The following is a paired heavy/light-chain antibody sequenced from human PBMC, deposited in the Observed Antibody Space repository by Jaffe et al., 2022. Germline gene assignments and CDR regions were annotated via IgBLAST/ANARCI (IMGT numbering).Heavy chain of an antibody. CDR2: ISGSGDTT. CDR1: GFTFSNLA. Sequence: EVQLLESGGGLVQPGGSLRLSCAASGFTFSNLAMNWVRQAPGKGLEWVSVISGSGDTTYYADSVKGRFTISRDNSKNTLYLQMNSLRVEDTAVYYCVKRLWSSSNWFNFDDWGQGTLVTVSS. J-gene: IGHJ4*02. D-gene: IGHD6-13*01. CDR3: VKRLWSSSNWFNFDD. V-gene: IGHV3-23*01.
Light chain of an antibody. CDR3: SSYTTRYTVV. CDR1: SSDLGAYNS. V-gene: IGLV2-14*01. CDR2: EVT. Sequence: QSALTQPASVSGSPGQAITISCTGTSSDLGAYNSVAWYQQYPGRAPKLVIYEVTKRPSGISNRFSGSKSGNAASLSISGLQAEDEADYYCSSYTTRYTVVFGGGTKLTVL. J-gene: IGLJ2*01.